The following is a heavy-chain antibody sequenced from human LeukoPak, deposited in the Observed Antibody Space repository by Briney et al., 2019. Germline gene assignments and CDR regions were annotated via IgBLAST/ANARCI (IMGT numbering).Heavy chain of an antibody. J-gene: IGHJ4*02. CDR3: ARDFGYHHFWSGPHF. Sequence: ASVKVSCKASGYTFTDYFIHWVRHAPGQGLEWMGWIDPNSGGTNFSQKFQDRVTVTRDTSIRTAYMEVTRLTSDDTAVYYCARDFGYHHFWSGPHFWGQGALVTVSS. D-gene: IGHD3-3*01. V-gene: IGHV1-2*02. CDR1: GYTFTDYF. CDR2: IDPNSGGT.